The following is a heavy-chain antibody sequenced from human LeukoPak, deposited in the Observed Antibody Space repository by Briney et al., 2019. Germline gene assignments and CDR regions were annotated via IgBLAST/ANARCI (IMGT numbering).Heavy chain of an antibody. J-gene: IGHJ6*04. Sequence: SQSMSPTSAVDGGSSSGYYCSWIRHPPEKVREWIGEITHSGSTNYNPSLKGRVTISVDTSKDQFSLKLSPVTAADTAVYYCARGRVDKAMVISSYYYCMDVWLKGTTITV. V-gene: IGHV4-34*01. CDR1: GGSSSGYY. D-gene: IGHD5-18*01. CDR2: ITHSGST. CDR3: ARGRVDKAMVISSYYYCMDV.